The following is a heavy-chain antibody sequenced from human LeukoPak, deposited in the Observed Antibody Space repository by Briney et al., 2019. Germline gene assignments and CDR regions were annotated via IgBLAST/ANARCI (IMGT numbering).Heavy chain of an antibody. V-gene: IGHV3-23*01. Sequence: GGSLRLSCTASGFIFSTYWMTWVRQAPGKGLEWVSTITTSDGNTYYADSVKGRFTVSRDNSKNTLYLQMNSLRAEDTAVYYCAKDGGLWVSAHWGDSWGRGTLVTVSS. CDR2: ITTSDGNT. D-gene: IGHD7-27*01. CDR1: GFIFSTYW. J-gene: IGHJ4*02. CDR3: AKDGGLWVSAHWGDS.